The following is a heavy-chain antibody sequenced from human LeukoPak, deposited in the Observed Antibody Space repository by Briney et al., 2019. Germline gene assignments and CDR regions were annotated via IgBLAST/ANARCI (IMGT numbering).Heavy chain of an antibody. CDR2: INHSGST. CDR1: GVSFSGYY. D-gene: IGHD3-10*01. V-gene: IGHV4-34*01. J-gene: IGHJ5*02. Sequence: PSETLSLTCAVYGVSFSGYYWSWIRQPPGKGLEWLGEINHSGSTNYNPSLKSRVTISVDTSKNQFSLELSSVTAAVTAVYYCASAGIGRITMVRGVIIREVRWFDPWGQGTLVTVSS. CDR3: ASAGIGRITMVRGVIIREVRWFDP.